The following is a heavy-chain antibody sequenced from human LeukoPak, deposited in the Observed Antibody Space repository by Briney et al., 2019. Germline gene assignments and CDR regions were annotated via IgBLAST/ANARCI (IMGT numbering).Heavy chain of an antibody. J-gene: IGHJ4*02. Sequence: PGGALRLSCAASGFTFSSYDMSWVCRAPAKGLEWVSTINGAESTYYADYVTGRFPISRNNSKKTLYLQMTSLRAEDTAVYYCAKGLVTTAADYWGRGTLVTVAS. CDR3: AKGLVTTAADY. V-gene: IGHV3-23*01. CDR1: GFTFSSYD. CDR2: INGAEST. D-gene: IGHD4-17*01.